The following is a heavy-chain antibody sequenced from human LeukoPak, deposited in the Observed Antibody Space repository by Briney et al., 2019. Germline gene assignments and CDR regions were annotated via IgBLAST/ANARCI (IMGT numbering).Heavy chain of an antibody. D-gene: IGHD3-22*01. CDR1: GFIFNNYG. CDR2: ISNDGGGT. CDR3: ANGGSGYFADL. Sequence: QTGGSLRLSCAASGFIFNNYGLIWVRQAPGKGLQWVSAISNDGGGTTYADFVKSRFTISRDNSKNTLFLQMSSLRAEDTALYYCANGGSGYFADLWGQGTLVTVSS. V-gene: IGHV3-23*01. J-gene: IGHJ5*02.